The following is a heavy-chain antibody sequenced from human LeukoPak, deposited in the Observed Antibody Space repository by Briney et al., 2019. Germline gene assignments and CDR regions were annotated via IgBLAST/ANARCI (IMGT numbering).Heavy chain of an antibody. Sequence: PSETLSLTCTVSGGSVSSDSYFWTWIRQPPGKGLEWIGYIYYSGSTNYNPSLKSRVTISLDTSKSQISLKLSPVTAADTAVYHCARGQRRLQDYWGQGTLVTVSS. CDR1: GGSVSSDSYF. V-gene: IGHV4-61*01. CDR3: ARGQRRLQDY. CDR2: IYYSGST. J-gene: IGHJ4*02.